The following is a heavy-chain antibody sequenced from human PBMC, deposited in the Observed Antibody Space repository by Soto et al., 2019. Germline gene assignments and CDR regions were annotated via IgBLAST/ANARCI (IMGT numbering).Heavy chain of an antibody. D-gene: IGHD2-15*01. J-gene: IGHJ2*01. V-gene: IGHV5-51*01. CDR3: ARPHIYCSGGSCYSGYFDL. CDR1: GYSFTSYW. CDR2: IYPGDSDT. Sequence: GESLKISCKGSGYSFTSYWIGWVRQMPGKGLEWMGIIYPGDSDTRYSPSFQGQVTISADKSISTAYPQWSSLKASDTAMYYCARPHIYCSGGSCYSGYFDLWGRGTLVTVSS.